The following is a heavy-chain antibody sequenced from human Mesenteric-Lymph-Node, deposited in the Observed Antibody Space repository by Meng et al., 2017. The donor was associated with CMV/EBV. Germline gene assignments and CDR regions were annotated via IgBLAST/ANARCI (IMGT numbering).Heavy chain of an antibody. CDR2: INHSGST. Sequence: VQVHKGGAGLLKPSETLSVKCAGYGGAFSGYYWNWIRQSPEKGLEWIGEINHSGSTTYNPSFTSRIIISVDTSTNQISLNMSSVTAADTAVYYCARGSSYDILTGYFDYWGQGALVTVSS. J-gene: IGHJ4*02. D-gene: IGHD3-9*01. CDR3: ARGSSYDILTGYFDY. V-gene: IGHV4-34*01. CDR1: GGAFSGYY.